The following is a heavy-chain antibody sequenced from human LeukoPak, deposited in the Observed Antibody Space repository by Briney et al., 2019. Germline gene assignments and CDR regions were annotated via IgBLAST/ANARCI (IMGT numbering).Heavy chain of an antibody. CDR3: ARDIWTGYVGGSYRVTWFDP. Sequence: ASVNVSCKASVYTFTGYYVHWVRQAPGQGLEWMGWINPNSGVTNYAQNFQGRVTLTRDTSLKTAYMELSSLTADDTAVYYCARDIWTGYVGGSYRVTWFDPWGQGTLVTVSS. D-gene: IGHD3-16*02. J-gene: IGHJ5*02. V-gene: IGHV1-2*02. CDR2: INPNSGVT. CDR1: VYTFTGYY.